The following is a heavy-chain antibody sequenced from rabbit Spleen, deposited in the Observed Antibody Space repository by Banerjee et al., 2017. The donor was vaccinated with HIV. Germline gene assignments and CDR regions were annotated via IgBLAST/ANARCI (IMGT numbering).Heavy chain of an antibody. D-gene: IGHD4-1*01. V-gene: IGHV1S45*01. J-gene: IGHJ4*01. CDR3: ARVSEISGWGEDL. CDR2: IYTGSGST. CDR1: GFSFSRDYD. Sequence: QERLVESGGDLVQPEGSLTLPCTASGFSFSRDYDMCWVRQAPGKGLEWIACIYTGSGSTYSASWAKGRFTITKTSSTTVPLQMTRLTVADTATYCCARVSEISGWGEDLWGPGTLVTVS.